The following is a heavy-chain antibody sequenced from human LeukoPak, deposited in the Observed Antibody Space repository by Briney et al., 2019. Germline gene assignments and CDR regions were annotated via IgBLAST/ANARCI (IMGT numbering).Heavy chain of an antibody. CDR3: ARDRVTSATTSGNWFDP. CDR2: VLSGGTT. J-gene: IGHJ5*02. CDR1: GVSISSYY. V-gene: IGHV4-4*07. Sequence: SETLSLTCTVSGVSISSYYWSWIRQSAGKELEWIGRVLSGGTTNYNPSLKSRVTISVDKSKNQFSLKLTSVTAADTAVYYCARDRVTSATTSGNWFDPWGQGTLVTVSS. D-gene: IGHD3-10*01.